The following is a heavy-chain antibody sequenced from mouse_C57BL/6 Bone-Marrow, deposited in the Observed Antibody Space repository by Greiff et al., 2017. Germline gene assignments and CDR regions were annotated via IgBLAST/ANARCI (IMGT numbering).Heavy chain of an antibody. CDR3: ASLWLPRRLYYAMDY. Sequence: VMLVESGPELVKPGASVKISCKASGYSFTSYYIHWVKQRPGQGLEWIGWIYPGSGNTKYNEKFKGKATLTADTSSSTAYMQLSSLTSEDSAVYYCASLWLPRRLYYAMDYWGQGTSVTVSS. CDR2: IYPGSGNT. V-gene: IGHV1-66*01. J-gene: IGHJ4*01. CDR1: GYSFTSYY. D-gene: IGHD2-2*01.